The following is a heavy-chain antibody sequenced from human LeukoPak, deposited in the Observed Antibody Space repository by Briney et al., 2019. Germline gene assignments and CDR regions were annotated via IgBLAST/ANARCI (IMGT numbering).Heavy chain of an antibody. CDR1: GFTFSSYW. D-gene: IGHD6-19*01. CDR2: IKQDGSEK. CDR3: AKGQKYSSSPGFDP. J-gene: IGHJ5*02. V-gene: IGHV3-7*01. Sequence: GGSLRLSCAASGFTFSSYWMSWVRQAPGKGREWVANIKQDGSEKNYVDSVKGRFTISRDNSKNTLNLQMNSLRADDTAVYYCAKGQKYSSSPGFDPWGQGALVTVSS.